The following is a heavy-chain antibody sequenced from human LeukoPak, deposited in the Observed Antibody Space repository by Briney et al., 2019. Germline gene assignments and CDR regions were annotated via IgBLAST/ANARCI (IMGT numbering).Heavy chain of an antibody. Sequence: SETLSLTCTVSGGSISSYYWSWIRQPPGKGLEWIGSIYYSGSTYYNPSLKSRVTISVDTSKNQFSLKLSSVTAADTAVYYCARDIKDYDFWSGYWYYFDYWGQGTLVTVSS. J-gene: IGHJ4*02. D-gene: IGHD3-3*01. CDR1: GGSISSYY. CDR2: IYYSGST. V-gene: IGHV4-39*07. CDR3: ARDIKDYDFWSGYWYYFDY.